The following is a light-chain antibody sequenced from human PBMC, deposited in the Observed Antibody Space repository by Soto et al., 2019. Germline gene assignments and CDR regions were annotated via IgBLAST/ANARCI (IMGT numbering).Light chain of an antibody. J-gene: IGKJ1*01. CDR2: TAS. V-gene: IGKV1-6*01. CDR1: QDIRND. Sequence: ASHVAHSPWSLSASVGDRVTITCRASQDIRNDLGWFQQKPGKAPKLLINTASTLQSGVSSRFSGSGSGTDFTLTISSLQPEDFATYYCLQDYIYPWTFGQGTKVDIK. CDR3: LQDYIYPWT.